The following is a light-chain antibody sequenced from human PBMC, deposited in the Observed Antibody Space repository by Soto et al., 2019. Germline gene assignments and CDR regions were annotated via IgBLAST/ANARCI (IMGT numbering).Light chain of an antibody. CDR2: DVS. V-gene: IGLV2-14*01. J-gene: IGLJ1*01. Sequence: SAPTPPASVSWAPGQSITISCTGTSSDVGGYNYVSWYQQHPGKAPKLMIYDVSNRPSGVSNRFSGSKSGNTASLTISGLQAEDEADYYCSSYTSSSTPYVFGTGTKVTVL. CDR1: SSDVGGYNY. CDR3: SSYTSSSTPYV.